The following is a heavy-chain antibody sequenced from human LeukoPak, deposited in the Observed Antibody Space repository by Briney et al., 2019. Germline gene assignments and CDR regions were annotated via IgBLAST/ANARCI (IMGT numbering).Heavy chain of an antibody. CDR2: VNHSGDT. J-gene: IGHJ4*02. V-gene: IGHV4-34*01. CDR1: GGSFRAYF. CDR3: ARESNSYDSGTYAWFDF. D-gene: IGHD3-10*01. Sequence: SETLSLTCTVHGGSFRAYFWSWIRQAPGKGLEWIGEVNHSGDTNYNPSLKNRVTISSDTSKDQFSLRLSSVTAADTAIYYCARESNSYDSGTYAWFDFWGQGTLVTVSS.